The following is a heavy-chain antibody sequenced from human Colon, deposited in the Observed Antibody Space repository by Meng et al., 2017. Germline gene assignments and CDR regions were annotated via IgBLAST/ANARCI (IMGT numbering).Heavy chain of an antibody. CDR1: GGSISSGDW. CDR2: IDHTGNT. CDR3: ARVGPGELPNFFDP. V-gene: IGHV4-4*02. D-gene: IGHD1-7*01. Sequence: QGRLQESGPGVVKPSGTLSLTCAASGGSISSGDWWSWVRQPPGKGLEWIAEIDHTGNTNYNPSLKSRVTISVDKSKNQFSLKLSFMTAADTAVYYCARVGPGELPNFFDPWGQGTLVTVSS. J-gene: IGHJ5*02.